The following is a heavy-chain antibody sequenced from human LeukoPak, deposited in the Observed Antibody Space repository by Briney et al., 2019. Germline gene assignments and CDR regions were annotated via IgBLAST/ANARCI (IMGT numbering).Heavy chain of an antibody. J-gene: IGHJ4*02. CDR3: ARDLGGASSY. Sequence: GGSLRLSCAASGFTFSSYWMHWVRQAPGKGLVRVSRINSDGSSTSYADSVKGRFTISRDNAKNTLYLQMNSLRAEDTAVYYCARDLGGASSYWGQGTLVTVSS. D-gene: IGHD3-16*01. V-gene: IGHV3-74*01. CDR1: GFTFSSYW. CDR2: INSDGSST.